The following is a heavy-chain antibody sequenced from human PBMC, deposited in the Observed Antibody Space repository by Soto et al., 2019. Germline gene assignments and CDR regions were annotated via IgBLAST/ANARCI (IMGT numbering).Heavy chain of an antibody. CDR2: LYDVFGS. CDR3: ASWHEREHAYDV. J-gene: IGHJ3*01. V-gene: IGHV3-53*01. Sequence: DVQLVESGGGLIQPGESLRLSCAAFGLTVSGTKYVAWVRQAPGKGLAWVSALYDVFGSFYAESVKGRFTTSSDRSKSTVYLQMNDLRPDDTAVYYCASWHEREHAYDVWGQGTTVIVSS. D-gene: IGHD1-1*01. CDR1: GLTVSGTKY.